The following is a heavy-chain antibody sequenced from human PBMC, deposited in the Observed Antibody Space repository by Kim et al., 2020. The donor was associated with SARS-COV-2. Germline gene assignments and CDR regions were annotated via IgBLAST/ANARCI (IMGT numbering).Heavy chain of an antibody. Sequence: GGSLRLSCGASGFTFETYAMTWVRQVAGKGLQWVSSIVGSGGSTFYADSVEGRFTISRDNFNKKMYLEMSSLRADDTATYYCAKAIYCGADCYSYGLDVWGQGTTVPVSS. J-gene: IGHJ6*02. V-gene: IGHV3-23*01. CDR3: AKAIYCGADCYSYGLDV. D-gene: IGHD2-21*02. CDR1: GFTFETYA. CDR2: IVGSGGST.